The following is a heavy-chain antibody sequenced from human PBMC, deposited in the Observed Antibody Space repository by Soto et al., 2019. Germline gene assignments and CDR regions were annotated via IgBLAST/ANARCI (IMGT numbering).Heavy chain of an antibody. J-gene: IGHJ4*02. CDR3: AIGNDYSSSSDEYYFDY. CDR1: GGSISSGGYY. CDR2: IYYSGST. V-gene: IGHV4-31*03. D-gene: IGHD6-6*01. Sequence: SETLSLTCTVSGGSISSGGYYWSWIRQHPGKGLEWIGYIYYSGSTYYNPSLKSRVTISVDTSKNQFSLKLSSVTAADTAVYYCAIGNDYSSSSDEYYFDYLGQGTLVTVSS.